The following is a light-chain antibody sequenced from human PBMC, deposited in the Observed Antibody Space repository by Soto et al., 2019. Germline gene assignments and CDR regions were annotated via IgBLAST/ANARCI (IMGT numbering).Light chain of an antibody. J-gene: IGLJ1*01. V-gene: IGLV2-14*01. CDR1: SSDVGGYNY. CDR3: SSYTSSSTYV. Sequence: QSALTQPASVSGSPGQSITISCTGTSSDVGGYNYVSWYQQHPGKAPKLMISEVSNRPSGVSNRFSGSKSGNTASLTISGLQAEDEADYDCSSYTSSSTYVFGTGTKVTVL. CDR2: EVS.